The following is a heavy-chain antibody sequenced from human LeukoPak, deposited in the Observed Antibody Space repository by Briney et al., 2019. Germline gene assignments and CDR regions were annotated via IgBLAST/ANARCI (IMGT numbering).Heavy chain of an antibody. J-gene: IGHJ5*02. Sequence: GGSLRLSCAASEFTFSSYSMNWVRQAPGKGLEWVSYISSSSSTIYYADSVKGRFTISRDNAKNSLYLQMNSLRGEDTAVYYCARGNNWFDPWGQGTLVTVSS. CDR1: EFTFSSYS. CDR3: ARGNNWFDP. CDR2: ISSSSSTI. V-gene: IGHV3-48*01.